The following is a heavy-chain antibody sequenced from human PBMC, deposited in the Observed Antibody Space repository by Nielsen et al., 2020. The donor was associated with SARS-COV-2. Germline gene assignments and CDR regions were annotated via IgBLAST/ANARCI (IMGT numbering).Heavy chain of an antibody. CDR3: AREAGTTFWFDP. J-gene: IGHJ5*02. Sequence: SETLSLTFTVSGGSISSYYWRWIRQPPGKGLEWIGYIYYSGSTNYNPSLKSRVTISVDTSKNQFSLKLSSVTAADTAVYYCAREAGTTFWFDPWGQGTLVTVSS. D-gene: IGHD1-7*01. CDR1: GGSISSYY. CDR2: IYYSGST. V-gene: IGHV4-59*01.